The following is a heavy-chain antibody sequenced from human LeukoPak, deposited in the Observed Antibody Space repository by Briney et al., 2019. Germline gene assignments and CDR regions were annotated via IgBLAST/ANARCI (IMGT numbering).Heavy chain of an antibody. CDR2: INNDESHT. V-gene: IGHV3-74*01. D-gene: IGHD6-13*01. CDR3: ARDQSSSWYVAWFDP. Sequence: PGGSLRLSCAASGFTFSSYWLHWVRQAPGKGLVWVSRINNDESHTTYADSVKGRFTISRDNAKNTLYQQMNSLRVEDTAVYYCARDQSSSWYVAWFDPWGQGTLVTVSS. J-gene: IGHJ5*02. CDR1: GFTFSSYW.